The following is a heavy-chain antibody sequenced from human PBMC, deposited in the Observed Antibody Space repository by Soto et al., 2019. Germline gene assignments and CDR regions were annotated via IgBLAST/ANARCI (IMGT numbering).Heavy chain of an antibody. J-gene: IGHJ4*02. V-gene: IGHV4-31*03. CDR3: AGSPALSMFYY. D-gene: IGHD3-10*01. Sequence: TLSLTCSVSGCYVSGGGYYWIWIRQLPGKGLEWIGYIYHTGSTFYNPSLKSRVTILLDTSKSQVSLKLTSVTAPDTAMYYCAGSPALSMFYYWGQETLVTVSS. CDR2: IYHTGST. CDR1: GCYVSGGGYY.